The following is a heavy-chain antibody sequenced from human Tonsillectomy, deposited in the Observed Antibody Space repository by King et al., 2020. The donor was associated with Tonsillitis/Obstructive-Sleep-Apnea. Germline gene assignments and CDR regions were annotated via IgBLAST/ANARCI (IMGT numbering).Heavy chain of an antibody. V-gene: IGHV2-5*02. Sequence: TLKECGPTLVKPTQTLTLTCTFSGFSLSTGGVGVGWIRQPPEKALEWLALIYWDDDKGYSPSLESRLTITKDTSKNQGVLTMINMDPVDTATYYCARWIYDSEAFDIWGQGTMVTVSS. CDR2: IYWDDDK. CDR1: GFSLSTGGVG. J-gene: IGHJ3*02. CDR3: ARWIYDSEAFDI. D-gene: IGHD3-3*01.